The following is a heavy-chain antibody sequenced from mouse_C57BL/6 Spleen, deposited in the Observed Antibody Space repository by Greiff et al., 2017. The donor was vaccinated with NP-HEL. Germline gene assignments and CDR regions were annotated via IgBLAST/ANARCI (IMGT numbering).Heavy chain of an antibody. J-gene: IGHJ2*01. Sequence: VQLQQSGPVLVKPGASVKMSCKASGYTFTDYYMNWVKQSHGKSLEWIGVINPYNGGTSYNQKFKGKATLTVDKSSSTAYMELNSLTSEDSAVYYCVYGSLRDYFDYWGQGTTLTVSS. CDR3: VYGSLRDYFDY. CDR1: GYTFTDYY. CDR2: INPYNGGT. D-gene: IGHD1-1*01. V-gene: IGHV1-19*01.